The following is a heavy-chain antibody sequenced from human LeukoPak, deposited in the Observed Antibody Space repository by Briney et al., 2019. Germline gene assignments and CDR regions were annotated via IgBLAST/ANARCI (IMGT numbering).Heavy chain of an antibody. V-gene: IGHV3-21*01. Sequence: GGSLRLSCAASGFTFSSYSMNWVRQAPGKGLEWVSSISSSSSYIYYADSVKGRFTTSRDNAKNSLYLQMNSLRAEDTAVYYCARSVVCGYSYGCSLDYWGQGTLVTVSS. CDR3: ARSVVCGYSYGCSLDY. J-gene: IGHJ4*02. CDR2: ISSSSSYI. D-gene: IGHD5-18*01. CDR1: GFTFSSYS.